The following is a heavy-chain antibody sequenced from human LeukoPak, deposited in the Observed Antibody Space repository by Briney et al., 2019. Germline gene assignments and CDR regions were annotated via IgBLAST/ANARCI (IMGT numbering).Heavy chain of an antibody. D-gene: IGHD6-13*01. J-gene: IGHJ4*02. Sequence: GGSLRLSCAASGFTFSSYGMSWVRQAPGKGLEWVSAISSSGGSTYYADSVKGRFTISRDNSKNTLYLQMNSLRAEDTAVYYCAKDGAYSSSWYFDYWGQGTLVTVSS. CDR2: ISSSGGST. CDR1: GFTFSSYG. V-gene: IGHV3-23*01. CDR3: AKDGAYSSSWYFDY.